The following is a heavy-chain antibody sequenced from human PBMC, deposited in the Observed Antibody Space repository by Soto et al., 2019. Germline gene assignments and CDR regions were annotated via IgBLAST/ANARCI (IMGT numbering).Heavy chain of an antibody. J-gene: IGHJ5*02. CDR3: ARHSSSWYEGWFDP. V-gene: IGHV1-8*01. CDR2: MNPNSGNT. Sequence: QVQLVQSGAEVKKPGASVKVSCKASGYTFTSYNINWVRQATGQGLEWMGWMNPNSGNTGYAQKFQGRVTMTRNTSISTAYMELSSLRSEDTAVYYCARHSSSWYEGWFDPWGQGTLVTVSS. CDR1: GYTFTSYN. D-gene: IGHD6-13*01.